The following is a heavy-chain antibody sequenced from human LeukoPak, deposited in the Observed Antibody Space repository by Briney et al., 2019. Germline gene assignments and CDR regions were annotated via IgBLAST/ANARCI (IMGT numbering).Heavy chain of an antibody. CDR3: VTDGPLAYSLGY. J-gene: IGHJ4*02. V-gene: IGHV3-30*02. D-gene: IGHD3-22*01. CDR2: IRSDEVVR. CDR1: GFSFTTSN. Sequence: GESLRLSCAVSGFSFTTSNFHWVRQAADKGLDWVAFIRSDEVVRYSDSVRGRFTISRDNSKNTLYLQMSSLTTEDTAVYYCVTDGPLAYSLGYWGQGALVTVSS.